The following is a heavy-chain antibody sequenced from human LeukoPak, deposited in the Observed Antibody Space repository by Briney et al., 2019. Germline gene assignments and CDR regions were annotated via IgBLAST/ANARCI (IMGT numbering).Heavy chain of an antibody. CDR1: GYTFTSSG. J-gene: IGHJ4*02. D-gene: IGHD2-2*01. CDR3: ARDQEYCHSARCYQFDY. CDR2: ISAYHGNA. Sequence: GASVKVSCKTSGYTFTSSGVSWVRQAPGQGLEWMGWISAYHGNANYAQKFTGRVTMTTDTSTSTAYMELRSLRSDDTAVYYCARDQEYCHSARCYQFDYWGQGTLVTVSS. V-gene: IGHV1-18*01.